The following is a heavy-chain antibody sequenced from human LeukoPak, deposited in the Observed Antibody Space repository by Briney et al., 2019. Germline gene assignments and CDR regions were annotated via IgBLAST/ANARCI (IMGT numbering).Heavy chain of an antibody. V-gene: IGHV3-23*01. J-gene: IGHJ4*02. CDR2: FSGIGGST. Sequence: PGGSLRLSCAASGFTFSSYTMNWVRQAPGKGLEWVSTFSGIGGSTYYADSVRGRFTISRDNSKNTLYLQMNSLRVEDTAVYYCAKQDSSGWYGNPDYWGQGTLVTVSS. D-gene: IGHD6-19*01. CDR1: GFTFSSYT. CDR3: AKQDSSGWYGNPDY.